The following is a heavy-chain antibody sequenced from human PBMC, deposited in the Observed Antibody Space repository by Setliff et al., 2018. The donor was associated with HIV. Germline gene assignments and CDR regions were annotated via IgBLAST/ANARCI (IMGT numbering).Heavy chain of an antibody. J-gene: IGHJ6*03. V-gene: IGHV4-34*01. CDR3: ARGTAYYNFWSGYSQDYYYYMDV. D-gene: IGHD3-3*01. CDR1: GGSFSGYY. Sequence: PSETLSLTCAVYGGSFSGYYWSWIRQSPGKGLEWIREINHSGSTKYNPSLKSRVTISVDTSKNQFSLKLSSVTAADTAVYYCARGTAYYNFWSGYSQDYYYYMDVWGKGTTVTVSS. CDR2: INHSGST.